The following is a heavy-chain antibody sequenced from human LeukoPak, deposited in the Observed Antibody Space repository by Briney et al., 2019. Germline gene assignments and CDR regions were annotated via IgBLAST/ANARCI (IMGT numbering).Heavy chain of an antibody. CDR1: GFTFSSYS. CDR3: ASEMGRGSYSAFDY. J-gene: IGHJ4*02. Sequence: KSGGSLRLSCAASGFTFSSYSMNWVRQAPGKGLEWVSSISSSSSYIYYADSVKGRFTISRDNAKNSLYLQMNSLRAEDTAVYYCASEMGRGSYSAFDYWGQGTLVTVSS. CDR2: ISSSSSYI. D-gene: IGHD1-26*01. V-gene: IGHV3-21*01.